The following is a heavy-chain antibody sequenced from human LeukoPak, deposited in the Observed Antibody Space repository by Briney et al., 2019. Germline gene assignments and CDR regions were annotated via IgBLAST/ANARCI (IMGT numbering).Heavy chain of an antibody. CDR2: IYYSGST. Sequence: PSGTLSLTCTVSGGSISSSSYYWGWIRQPPGKGLEWIGSIYYSGSTYYNPSLKSRVTISVDTSKNQFSLKLSSVTAADTAVYYCARGHSLVRPWGQGTLVTVSS. J-gene: IGHJ4*02. CDR3: ARGHSLVRP. CDR1: GGSISSSSYY. D-gene: IGHD3-10*01. V-gene: IGHV4-39*07.